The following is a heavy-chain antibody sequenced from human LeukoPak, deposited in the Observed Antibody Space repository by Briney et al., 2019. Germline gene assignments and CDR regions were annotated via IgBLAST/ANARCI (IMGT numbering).Heavy chain of an antibody. D-gene: IGHD6-13*01. CDR3: ARDLSIAAAGTFGY. V-gene: IGHV1-18*01. J-gene: IGHJ4*02. CDR2: ISAYNGNT. CDR1: GYTFTSYG. Sequence: GASVKVSCTASGYTFTSYGINWVRQAPGQGLEWMGWISAYNGNTNYAQKLQGRVTMTTDTSTSTAYMELRSLRSDDTAVYYCARDLSIAAAGTFGYWGQGTLVTVSS.